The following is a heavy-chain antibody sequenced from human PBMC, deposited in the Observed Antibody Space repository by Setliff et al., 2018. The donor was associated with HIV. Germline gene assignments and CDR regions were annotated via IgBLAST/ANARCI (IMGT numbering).Heavy chain of an antibody. D-gene: IGHD6-13*01. CDR1: GASITHTSYY. CDR3: ARHRDPPGSRWIYYYYYMDL. CDR2: IYHSGST. V-gene: IGHV4-39*01. J-gene: IGHJ6*03. Sequence: SETLSLTCTVSGASITHTSYYWGWIRQPPGKGLEWIGSIYHSGSTNYNPSLKSRVTMSIDTSKKQFSLRMSSVTAADTGVYYCARHRDPPGSRWIYYYYYMDLWGEGTTVTVSS.